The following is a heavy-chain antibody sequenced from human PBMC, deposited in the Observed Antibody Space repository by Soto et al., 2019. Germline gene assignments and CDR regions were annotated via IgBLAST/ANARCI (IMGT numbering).Heavy chain of an antibody. D-gene: IGHD2-15*01. V-gene: IGHV3-30*18. CDR1: GFTFSSYG. CDR3: AKDIGDIVVVVAATPGYYYGMDV. J-gene: IGHJ6*02. Sequence: QVQLVESGGGVVQPGRSLRLSCAASGFTFSSYGMHWVRQAPGKGLEWVAVISYDGSNKYYADSVKGRFTITRDNSKNTLYLQKNSLRAEDTAVYYCAKDIGDIVVVVAATPGYYYGMDVWGQGTTVTVSS. CDR2: ISYDGSNK.